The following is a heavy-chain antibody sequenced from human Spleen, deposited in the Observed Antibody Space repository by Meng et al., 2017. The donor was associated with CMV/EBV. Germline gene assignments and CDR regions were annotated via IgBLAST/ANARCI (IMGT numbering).Heavy chain of an antibody. CDR3: AKIEY. CDR1: GFTFSSYG. V-gene: IGHV3-30*02. Sequence: QGQLVESGGGVVQPGGSLRLSCAASGFTFSSYGMHWVRQAPGKGLEWVAFIRYDGSNKYYADSVKGRFTISRDNSKNTLYLQMNSLRAEDTAVYYCAKIEYWGQGTLVTVSS. J-gene: IGHJ4*02. CDR2: IRYDGSNK.